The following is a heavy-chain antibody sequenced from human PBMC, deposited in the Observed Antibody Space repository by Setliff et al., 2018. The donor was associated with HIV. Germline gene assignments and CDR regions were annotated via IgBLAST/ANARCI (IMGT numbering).Heavy chain of an antibody. CDR1: GGTFSSYI. Sequence: ASVKVSCKASGGTFSSYITAWVRQAPGQGLEWMGGIHPIFGTTNYARDFMGRVTITRDTSATTAYMELSSLRSEDTAIFYCAREPIGGDDAFDIWGQGTMVTVSS. CDR3: AREPIGGDDAFDI. D-gene: IGHD2-21*02. V-gene: IGHV1-69*05. CDR2: IHPIFGTT. J-gene: IGHJ3*02.